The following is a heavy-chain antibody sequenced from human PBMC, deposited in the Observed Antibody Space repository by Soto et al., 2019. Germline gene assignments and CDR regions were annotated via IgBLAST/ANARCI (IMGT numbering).Heavy chain of an antibody. J-gene: IGHJ4*02. CDR1: GYTFTSYA. D-gene: IGHD1-26*01. CDR2: INAGNGNT. Sequence: QVQLVQSGAEVKKPGASVKVSCKASGYTFTSYAMHWVRQAPGQRLEWMGWINAGNGNTKYSQKFQGRVTITRDTSGSPPNWKLGGLGSEATAVYSCAGSIRWAGDYWGQGPLFPAPS. CDR3: AGSIRWAGDY. V-gene: IGHV1-3*01.